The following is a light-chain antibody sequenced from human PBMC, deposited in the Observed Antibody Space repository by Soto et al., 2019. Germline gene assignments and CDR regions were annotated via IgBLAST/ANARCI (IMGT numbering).Light chain of an antibody. CDR3: QQSFRSPIT. CDR1: QSIALS. Sequence: DIQMTQSPSSLSASVGDSVTITCRASQSIALSVNWYQQKPGKAPKLLIYVAFTLESGVPSRFSGSGSGTEFTLTIRSLQPEDFATYYCQQSFRSPITFGQGTKVDIK. CDR2: VAF. V-gene: IGKV1-39*01. J-gene: IGKJ1*01.